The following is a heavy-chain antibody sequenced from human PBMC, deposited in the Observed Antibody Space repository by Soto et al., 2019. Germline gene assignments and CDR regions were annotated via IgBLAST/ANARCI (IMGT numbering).Heavy chain of an antibody. D-gene: IGHD3-3*01. V-gene: IGHV1-69*01. Sequence: QVQLVQSGAEVKKPGSSVKVSCKASGGSFGKSAINWVRQTPGQGLVWLGGFIPVYRTLNYAQKFQGRVTITADESTGTAYMTLSSLASDDTAVYYCATGVIWIGYFTVDSWGQGTRVTVSS. CDR3: ATGVIWIGYFTVDS. CDR1: GGSFGKSA. J-gene: IGHJ4*02. CDR2: FIPVYRTL.